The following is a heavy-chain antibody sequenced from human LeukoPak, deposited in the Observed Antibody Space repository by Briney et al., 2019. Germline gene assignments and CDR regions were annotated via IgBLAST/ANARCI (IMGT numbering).Heavy chain of an antibody. CDR2: IYYSGST. CDR3: ARVYYGSGSYSHFDY. V-gene: IGHV4-39*01. D-gene: IGHD3-10*01. Sequence: SETLSLTCTVSGGSISSGTYYWGWIRQPPGKGLEWIGSIYYSGSTYYNPSLKSRVTISVDTSKNQFSLKLSSVTAADTAVYYCARVYYGSGSYSHFDYWGQGTLVTVSS. J-gene: IGHJ4*02. CDR1: GGSISSGTYY.